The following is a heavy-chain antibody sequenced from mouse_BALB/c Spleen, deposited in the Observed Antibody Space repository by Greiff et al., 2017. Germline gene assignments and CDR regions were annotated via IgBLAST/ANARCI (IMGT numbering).Heavy chain of an antibody. CDR3: AREEITTSYWYFDV. V-gene: IGHV5-6-5*01. Sequence: EVMLVESGGGLVKPGGSLKLSCAASGFTFSSYAMSWVRQTPEKRLEWVASISSGGSTYYPDSVKGRFTISRDNARNILYLQMSSLRSEDTAMYYCAREEITTSYWYFDVWGAGTTVTVSS. J-gene: IGHJ1*01. CDR2: ISSGGST. D-gene: IGHD2-4*01. CDR1: GFTFSSYA.